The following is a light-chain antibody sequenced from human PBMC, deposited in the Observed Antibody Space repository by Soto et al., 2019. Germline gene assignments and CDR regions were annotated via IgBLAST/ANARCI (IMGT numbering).Light chain of an antibody. CDR3: HQYGSSPLT. CDR1: QSLTSRY. Sequence: EIVLTQSPGTLSLSPGERATLSCRASQSLTSRYLAWYRQKPGRAPRFLIYGTSSRATGVPHRFSGSGSGSDFTLTISGLEPEDFAVYYCHQYGSSPLTFGGGTKVDI. V-gene: IGKV3-20*01. CDR2: GTS. J-gene: IGKJ4*01.